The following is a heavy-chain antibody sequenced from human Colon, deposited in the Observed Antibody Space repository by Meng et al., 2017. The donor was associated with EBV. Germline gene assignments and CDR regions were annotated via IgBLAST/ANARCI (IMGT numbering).Heavy chain of an antibody. CDR3: AKGGGNSAADYFQN. Sequence: EVQLLVSXXGLVQXGGALRRSCVASGFTFTSYVMRWVRQAPGKGLEWVSTISAIGNTYYAASVKGRFTISRDISKNTLYLQMNDLRAEDTAVYYCAKGGGNSAADYFQNWGQGTRVTVSS. D-gene: IGHD4-23*01. CDR2: ISAIGNT. J-gene: IGHJ1*01. CDR1: GFTFTSYV. V-gene: IGHV3-23*01.